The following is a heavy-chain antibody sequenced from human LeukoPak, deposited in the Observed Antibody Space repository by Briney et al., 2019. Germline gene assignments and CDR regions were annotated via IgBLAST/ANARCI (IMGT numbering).Heavy chain of an antibody. CDR2: IKQDGSEK. CDR1: GFTFSSYW. J-gene: IGHJ1*01. V-gene: IGHV3-7*01. Sequence: PGGSLRLSCAASGFTFSSYWMSWVRQAPGKGLEWVANIKQDGSEKYYVDSVKGRFTIPRDNAKNSLYLQMNSLRAEDTAVYYCAGRKSYYYDSSGYFEDYFQHWGQGTLVTVSS. D-gene: IGHD3-22*01. CDR3: AGRKSYYYDSSGYFEDYFQH.